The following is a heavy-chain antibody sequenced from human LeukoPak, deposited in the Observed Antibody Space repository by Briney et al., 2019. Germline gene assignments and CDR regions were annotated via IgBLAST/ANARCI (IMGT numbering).Heavy chain of an antibody. Sequence: SETLSLTCTVSGGSISSSSYYWGWIRQPPGKGLEWIGSIYYSGSTYYNPSLKSRVTISVGTSENQFSLKLSSVTAADTAVYYCARDGGGNIWAYYYYYMDVWGKGTTVTVSS. CDR3: ARDGGGNIWAYYYYYMDV. CDR2: IYYSGST. CDR1: GGSISSSSYY. V-gene: IGHV4-39*07. D-gene: IGHD4-23*01. J-gene: IGHJ6*03.